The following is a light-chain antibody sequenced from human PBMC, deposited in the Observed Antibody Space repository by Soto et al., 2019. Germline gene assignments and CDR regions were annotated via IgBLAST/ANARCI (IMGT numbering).Light chain of an antibody. CDR2: GAS. CDR1: QNVNTN. V-gene: IGKV3-15*01. Sequence: EVVLTQSPATLSVSPGERAIVSCRASQNVNTNLAWYQQKPGQVPRLLIYGASTGATDTPARFSGSGSGTAFTLTITSLQSEDFAVYYCQQYNNWPITFGQGTRLEIK. J-gene: IGKJ5*01. CDR3: QQYNNWPIT.